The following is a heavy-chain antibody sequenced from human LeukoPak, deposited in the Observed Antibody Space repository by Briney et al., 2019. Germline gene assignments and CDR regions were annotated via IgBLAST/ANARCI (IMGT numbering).Heavy chain of an antibody. V-gene: IGHV3-74*01. Sequence: VGSLRLSCEASGFTFSSYWMHWVRQAPGKGLVWVSRIHSHGSSTSYAVSVKGRFTISRDNAKNTLYLQMNSLRAEDTAVYYCARDPNYGGWGQGTLVTVSS. J-gene: IGHJ4*02. CDR2: IHSHGSST. CDR1: GFTFSSYW. D-gene: IGHD1-7*01. CDR3: ARDPNYGG.